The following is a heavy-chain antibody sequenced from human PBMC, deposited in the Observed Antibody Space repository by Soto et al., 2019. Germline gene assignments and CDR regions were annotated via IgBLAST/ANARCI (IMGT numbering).Heavy chain of an antibody. D-gene: IGHD2-8*01. J-gene: IGHJ4*02. CDR1: GVSISGAYY. V-gene: IGHV4-31*11. Sequence: SETLSLTCAVSGVSISGAYYWNWIRQHPGKGLEWMGYVGGTYYNPSLSGRLSTSADTSKNQFSLKLTSVTAADTAMYYCAREGPGFNGFEYWGRGTLVTVSS. CDR3: AREGPGFNGFEY. CDR2: VGGT.